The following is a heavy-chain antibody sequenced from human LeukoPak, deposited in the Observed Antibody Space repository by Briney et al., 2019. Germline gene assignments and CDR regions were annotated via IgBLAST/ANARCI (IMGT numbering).Heavy chain of an antibody. CDR1: GFTFSSYA. J-gene: IGHJ4*02. CDR2: ISYDGSNK. Sequence: PGRSLRLSCAASGFTFSSYAMHWVRQAPGKGLEWVAVISYDGSNKYYADSVKGRFTISRDNSKNTLYLQMNSLRAEDTAVYYCAKVRIWRGEFDYWGQGTLVTVSS. V-gene: IGHV3-30-3*01. D-gene: IGHD3-10*01. CDR3: AKVRIWRGEFDY.